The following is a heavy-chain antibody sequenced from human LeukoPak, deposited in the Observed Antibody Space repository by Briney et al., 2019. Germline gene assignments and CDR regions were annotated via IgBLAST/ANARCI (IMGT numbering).Heavy chain of an antibody. Sequence: GGSLRLSCTGSGFTFGDHAMAWVRQAPGKGLEWVGLIRSEAYGETTEYAASVRDRFTISRDNSRSVAYLQMNSLKTEDTAMYYCARGPILLWLHNGMDVWGQGTTVTVSS. CDR2: IRSEAYGETT. D-gene: IGHD3-10*01. CDR3: ARGPILLWLHNGMDV. CDR1: GFTFGDHA. J-gene: IGHJ6*02. V-gene: IGHV3-49*04.